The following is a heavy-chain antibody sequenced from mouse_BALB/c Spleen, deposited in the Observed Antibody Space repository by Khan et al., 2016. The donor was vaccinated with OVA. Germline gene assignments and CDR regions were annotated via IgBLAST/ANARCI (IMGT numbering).Heavy chain of an antibody. CDR1: GYSFTNYY. J-gene: IGHJ4*01. CDR3: ARGGLGLRAYAMDY. CDR2: IDPFNGGT. Sequence: EVQLQQSGPELMKPGTSMKISCTASGYSFTNYYIHWVKQSHGKSLEWIGYIDPFNGGTGYNQRFKGKATLPLDKSSSTAYMPLRSLTSEDSSVFYCARGGLGLRAYAMDYWVQGTSVTVAS. V-gene: IGHV1-34*01. D-gene: IGHD3-1*01.